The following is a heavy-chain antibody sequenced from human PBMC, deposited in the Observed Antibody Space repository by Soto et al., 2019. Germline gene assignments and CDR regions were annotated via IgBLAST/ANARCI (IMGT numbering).Heavy chain of an antibody. CDR1: GGSFSGYC. CDR3: ARGRRGYTNTWYVD. V-gene: IGHV4-34*01. CDR2: ISHNGST. D-gene: IGHD6-13*01. J-gene: IGHJ4*02. Sequence: QVHLQQWGAGLLKPSETLSLTCAVYGGSFSGYCWTWIRQPPGKGLEWIGEISHNGSTSYNPSLNSRVTMSVDTSKNHFSLKLTSVPAADTAVYYCARGRRGYTNTWYVDWGQGTLVTVSS.